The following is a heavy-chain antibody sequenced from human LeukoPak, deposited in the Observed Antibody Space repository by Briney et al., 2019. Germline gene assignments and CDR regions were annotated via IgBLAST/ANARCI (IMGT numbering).Heavy chain of an antibody. J-gene: IGHJ4*02. V-gene: IGHV3-48*04. Sequence: PGGSLRLSCAASGFTYSSYSMNWVRQAPGKGLEWVSYISSSSSTIYYADSVKGRFTISRDNAKNSLYLQMNSLRAEDTAVYFCAGEISDTGSWGQGTLVTVSS. CDR1: GFTYSSYS. D-gene: IGHD5-18*01. CDR3: AGEISDTGS. CDR2: ISSSSSTI.